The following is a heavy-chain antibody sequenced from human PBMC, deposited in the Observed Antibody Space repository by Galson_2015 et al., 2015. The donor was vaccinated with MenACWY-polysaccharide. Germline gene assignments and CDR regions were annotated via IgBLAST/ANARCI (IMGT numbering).Heavy chain of an antibody. CDR2: TYYRSKWYS. Sequence: CAISGDSVSSNSGSWHWVRQSPSRGLEWLGRTYYRSKWYSYYGASVKGRITINPDTSKNQFSLQLNSVTPEDTAVYYCARSGSHDYWGQGTLVTVSS. CDR1: GDSVSSNSGS. CDR3: ARSGSHDY. D-gene: IGHD1-26*01. J-gene: IGHJ4*02. V-gene: IGHV6-1*01.